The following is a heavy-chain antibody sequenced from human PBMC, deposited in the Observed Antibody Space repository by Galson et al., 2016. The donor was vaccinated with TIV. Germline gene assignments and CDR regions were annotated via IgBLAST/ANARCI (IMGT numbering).Heavy chain of an antibody. CDR1: GDTLSSYP. J-gene: IGHJ6*02. Sequence: SCKASGDTLSSYPFNWVRQAPGQGLEWVGGFIPLFGTANYAQKFQGRVTISADESTSTLYMEVRSLRSEDTAVYYCAKDRNTAMDTYHYYYGMDVWGQGTTVIVSS. CDR2: FIPLFGTA. CDR3: AKDRNTAMDTYHYYYGMDV. D-gene: IGHD5-18*01. V-gene: IGHV1-69*01.